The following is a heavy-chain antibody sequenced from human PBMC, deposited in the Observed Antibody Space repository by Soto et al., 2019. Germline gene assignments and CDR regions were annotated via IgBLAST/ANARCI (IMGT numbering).Heavy chain of an antibody. Sequence: QMEQSGAEVRKPGCSVKVSCKPSGGSLTSYPMAWVRQAPGQGFEWMGGIIPIHGTTEYAQKFQGRVTITADESTNRATLELTGLTAEDTAVYYCARGCGLVSWGQGTLVTVSS. J-gene: IGHJ4*02. D-gene: IGHD1-26*01. CDR1: GGSLTSYP. CDR2: IIPIHGTT. V-gene: IGHV1-69*01. CDR3: ARGCGLVS.